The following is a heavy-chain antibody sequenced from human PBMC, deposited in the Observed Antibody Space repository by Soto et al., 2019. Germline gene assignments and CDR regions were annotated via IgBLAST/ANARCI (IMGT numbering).Heavy chain of an antibody. CDR3: ARDLGGWPDY. CDR2: INPINEIA. CDR1: GDTFRRYR. V-gene: IGHV1-69*04. D-gene: IGHD2-15*01. Sequence: SVKVSCKASGDTFRRYRITCVRQAPGQGVEWMGRINPINEIAHYAQKFQGRVTITRDTSASTAYMELSSLRSEDTAVYYCARDLGGWPDYWGQGTLVTVSS. J-gene: IGHJ4*02.